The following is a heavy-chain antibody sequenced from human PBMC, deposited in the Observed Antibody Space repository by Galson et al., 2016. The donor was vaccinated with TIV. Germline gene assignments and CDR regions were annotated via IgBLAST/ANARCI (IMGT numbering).Heavy chain of an antibody. CDR2: IDSTGFVV. D-gene: IGHD2-15*01. V-gene: IGHV3-48*04. CDR3: ARDRSGGTDY. CDR1: GFTFSSYS. J-gene: IGHJ4*02. Sequence: SLRLSCAVSGFTFSSYSMNWVRQAPGKGLEWLSYIDSTGFVVYYADSVKGRFIMSRDNAKNSLYLQMKGLRAEDTALYYCARDRSGGTDYWGQGTLVAVYS.